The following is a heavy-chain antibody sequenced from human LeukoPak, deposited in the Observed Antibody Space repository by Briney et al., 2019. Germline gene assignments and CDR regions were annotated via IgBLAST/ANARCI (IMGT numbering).Heavy chain of an antibody. J-gene: IGHJ4*02. Sequence: SVKVSCKASGYTFTDNYMHWVRQAPGQGLEWMGWIIPIFGTANYAQKFQGRVTITADKSTSTAYMELSSLRSEDTAVYYCARGYGSGSYSDYWGQGTLVTVSS. V-gene: IGHV1-69*06. D-gene: IGHD3-10*01. CDR2: IIPIFGTA. CDR3: ARGYGSGSYSDY. CDR1: GYTFTDNY.